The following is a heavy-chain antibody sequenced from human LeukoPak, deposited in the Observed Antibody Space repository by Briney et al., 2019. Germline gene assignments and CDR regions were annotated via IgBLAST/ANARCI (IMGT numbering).Heavy chain of an antibody. V-gene: IGHV4-59*08. CDR1: GGSISSYY. D-gene: IGHD1-26*01. Sequence: SQTLSLTCTGTGGSISSYYWSWIRQPPGKGLDGIGYIYYSGSTNYNPSLKTRVTISVDTSKNQFSLKLSSVTAAHTAVYFCARHGASGSYLYYFDYWGQGTLVTVSS. CDR2: IYYSGST. J-gene: IGHJ4*02. CDR3: ARHGASGSYLYYFDY.